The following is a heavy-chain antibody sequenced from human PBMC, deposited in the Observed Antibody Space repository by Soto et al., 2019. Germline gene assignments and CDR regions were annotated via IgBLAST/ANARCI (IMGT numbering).Heavy chain of an antibody. V-gene: IGHV3-66*01. J-gene: IGHJ4*02. D-gene: IGHD5-18*01. CDR2: IFSAGST. Sequence: LRLSCAASGFTVSNNYMTWVRQAPGRGLDWVSIIFSAGSTYYADSVRGRFTISRDNSKNTLYLQMSSLRAEDTAIYYCARGAGGNSWRSPTFDSWGQGTLVTVSS. CDR1: GFTVSNNY. CDR3: ARGAGGNSWRSPTFDS.